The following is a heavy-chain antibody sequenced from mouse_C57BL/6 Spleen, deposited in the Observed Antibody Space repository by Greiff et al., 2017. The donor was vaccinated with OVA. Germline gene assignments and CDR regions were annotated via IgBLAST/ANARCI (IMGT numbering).Heavy chain of an antibody. D-gene: IGHD1-3*01. CDR3: AKESFPRLWYFDV. J-gene: IGHJ1*03. CDR1: GYTFTSYW. V-gene: IGHV1-53*01. Sequence: VQLQQPGTELVKPGASVKLSCKASGYTFTSYWMHWVKQRPGQGLEWIGNINPSNGGTNYNEKFKSKATLTVDKSSSTAYMQLSSLTSEDSAVYYCAKESFPRLWYFDVWGTGTTVTVSS. CDR2: INPSNGGT.